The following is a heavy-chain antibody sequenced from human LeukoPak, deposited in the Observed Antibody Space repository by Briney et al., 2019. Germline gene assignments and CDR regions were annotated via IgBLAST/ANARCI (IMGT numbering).Heavy chain of an antibody. J-gene: IGHJ6*03. D-gene: IGHD6-6*01. CDR1: GYSLSSGYY. V-gene: IGHV4-38-2*02. CDR2: IYHSGST. Sequence: PLETLSLTCTVSGYSLSSGYYWGWIRQPPGKGLEWIGSIYHSGSTYYNQALKSRVTISVDTTKNQFSLKLSSVTAADTAVYYCARVAARPELSGRYYYYYYMDVWGKGTTVTVSS. CDR3: ARVAARPELSGRYYYYYYMDV.